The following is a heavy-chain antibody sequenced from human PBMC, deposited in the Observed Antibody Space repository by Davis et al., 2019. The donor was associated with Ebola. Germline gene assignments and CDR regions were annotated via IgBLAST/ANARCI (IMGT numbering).Heavy chain of an antibody. CDR3: ARLRDSSWYRYYYYGMDV. V-gene: IGHV3-30-3*01. J-gene: IGHJ6*02. CDR1: GFTFSSYA. CDR2: ISYDGSNK. D-gene: IGHD6-13*01. Sequence: GESLKISCAASGFTFSSYAMHWVRQAPGKGLEWVAVISYDGSNKYYADSVKGRFTISRDNSKNTLYLQMNSLRAEDTAVYYCARLRDSSWYRYYYYGMDVWGQGTTVTVSS.